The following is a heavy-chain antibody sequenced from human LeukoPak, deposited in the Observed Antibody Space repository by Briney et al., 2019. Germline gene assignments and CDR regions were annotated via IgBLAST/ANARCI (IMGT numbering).Heavy chain of an antibody. CDR2: IYYSGST. V-gene: IGHV4-39*01. D-gene: IGHD4-23*01. CDR3: ARSPRARYGGDIVGLDY. CDR1: GGSISSSSYS. Sequence: SETLSLTCTVSGGSISSSSYSWGWIRQPPGKGLEWIGCIYYSGSTSYNPSLKSRVTISVDTSRIQFSLKLSSVTAADTAVYYCARSPRARYGGDIVGLDYWGQGTLATVSS. J-gene: IGHJ4*02.